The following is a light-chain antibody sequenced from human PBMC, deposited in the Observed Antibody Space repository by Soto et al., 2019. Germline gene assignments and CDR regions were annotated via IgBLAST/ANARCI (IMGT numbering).Light chain of an antibody. Sequence: EIVLTQSPATLSLSPGERATLSCRASQSVSSSLAWYQQKPGQAPRLLIYDASNGATGIPARFSGNGSGTDFTLTISSLEPEDFAVYYCQQRSTWPMYTFGHGTKLEI. CDR3: QQRSTWPMYT. J-gene: IGKJ2*01. V-gene: IGKV3-11*01. CDR1: QSVSSS. CDR2: DAS.